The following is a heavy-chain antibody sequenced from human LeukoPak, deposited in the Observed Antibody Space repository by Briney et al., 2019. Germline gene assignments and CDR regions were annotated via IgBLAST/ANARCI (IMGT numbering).Heavy chain of an antibody. J-gene: IGHJ5*02. CDR3: ARIWFGEYWFDP. CDR1: GFTFSNYA. D-gene: IGHD3-10*01. V-gene: IGHV3-23*01. Sequence: GGSLRLSRAASGFTFSNYAMSWVRQVPGKGLEWVSALRDSGDTTYYADSVKGRFTISRDNAKKSLYLQMNSLRAEDTALYHCARIWFGEYWFDPWGQGTLVTVSS. CDR2: LRDSGDTT.